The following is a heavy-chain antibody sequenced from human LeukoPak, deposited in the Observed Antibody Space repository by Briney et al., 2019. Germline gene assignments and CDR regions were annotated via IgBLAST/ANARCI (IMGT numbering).Heavy chain of an antibody. CDR1: GYTFTSYA. CDR3: ARPRNIVAKYYFDY. Sequence: ASVKVSCKASGYTFTSYAMHWVRQAPGQRLEWMGWINAGNGNTKYSQKFQGRVTITRDTSASTAYMELSSLRSEDTAVYYCARPRNIVAKYYFDYWGQGTLVTVSS. CDR2: INAGNGNT. D-gene: IGHD2/OR15-2a*01. J-gene: IGHJ4*02. V-gene: IGHV1-3*01.